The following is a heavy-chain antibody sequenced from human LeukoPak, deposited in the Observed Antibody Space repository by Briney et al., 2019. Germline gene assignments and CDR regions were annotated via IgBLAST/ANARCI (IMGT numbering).Heavy chain of an antibody. CDR1: GYTFSSHD. D-gene: IGHD4-23*01. V-gene: IGHV1-2*02. CDR2: INPNSGGT. Sequence: ASVKVSCKAFGYTFSSHDINWVRQAPGQGLEWMGWINPNSGGTNYAQKFQGRVTMTRDTSISTAYMELSRLRSDDTAVYYCARETTVVVSVTNWFDPWGQGTLVTVSS. CDR3: ARETTVVVSVTNWFDP. J-gene: IGHJ5*02.